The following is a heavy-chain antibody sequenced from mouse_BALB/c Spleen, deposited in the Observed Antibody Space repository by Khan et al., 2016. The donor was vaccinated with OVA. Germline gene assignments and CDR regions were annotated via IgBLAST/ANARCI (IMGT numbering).Heavy chain of an antibody. CDR3: TNGDPSWFAY. D-gene: IGHD3-3*01. Sequence: VQLQQPGAELVRPGASMKLSCKASGYMFTNYWINWVKQRPGQGLEWIGNIYPSDSYTNYNQKFKDKATLTVDKSSSTAYIHLSSPTSEDSAVYYCTNGDPSWFAYWGQGTLVTVSA. CDR2: IYPSDSYT. CDR1: GYMFTNYW. J-gene: IGHJ3*01. V-gene: IGHV1-69*02.